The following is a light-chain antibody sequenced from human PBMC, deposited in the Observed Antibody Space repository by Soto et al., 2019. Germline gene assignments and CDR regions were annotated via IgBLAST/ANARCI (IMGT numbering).Light chain of an antibody. Sequence: DIVMTQSPDSLAVSLGERATINCKSSQSVLYSSNNKNYLAWYQQKPGQPPKLLIYWASIRESGVPDRFSGSGSGTDFTLTISSLQAEDVATYYCQQYYSTPWTFGQGTKVEIK. CDR3: QQYYSTPWT. CDR2: WAS. V-gene: IGKV4-1*01. CDR1: QSVLYSSNNKNY. J-gene: IGKJ1*01.